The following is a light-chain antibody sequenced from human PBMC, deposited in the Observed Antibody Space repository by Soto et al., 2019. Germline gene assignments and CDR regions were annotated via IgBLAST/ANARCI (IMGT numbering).Light chain of an antibody. CDR1: QSISNW. Sequence: DIQMTQSPSTLSASVGDRVTITCRASQSISNWLAWYQQKAGKAPKLLIYGASILQSGVPSRFSGSGSGTEFTLTISSLQPDDFATYYCQEYDSYSSYTFGQGTKVEIK. CDR2: GAS. CDR3: QEYDSYSSYT. J-gene: IGKJ2*01. V-gene: IGKV1-5*01.